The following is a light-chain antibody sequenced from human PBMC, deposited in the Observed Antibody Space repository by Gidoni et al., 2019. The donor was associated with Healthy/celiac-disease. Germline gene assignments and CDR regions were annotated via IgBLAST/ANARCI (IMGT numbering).Light chain of an antibody. CDR2: AAS. V-gene: IGKV1-39*01. J-gene: IGKJ4*01. CDR3: QQSYSTPT. CDR1: QSISSY. Sequence: DFHMTQSPSSLSASGGDRVTITCRASQSISSYLNWYQQKPGKAPKLLIYAASSLQSGVPSRFSGSGSGTDFTLTISSLQPEDFATYYCQQSYSTPTFGGGTKVEIK.